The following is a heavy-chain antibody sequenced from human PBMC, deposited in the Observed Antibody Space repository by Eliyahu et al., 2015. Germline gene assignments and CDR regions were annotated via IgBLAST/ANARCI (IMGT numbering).Heavy chain of an antibody. D-gene: IGHD2-15*01. CDR1: XYSFTXYX. Sequence: EVQLVXSGAEVKEPGESLKISCKGSXYSFTXYXIGWVRQMPGKGLEWMGIIYPGDSDTRYSPSFQGQVTISADKSISTAYLQWSSLKASDTAMYYCARSVQYCSGGSCYFNWFDPWGQGTLVTVSS. V-gene: IGHV5-51*03. J-gene: IGHJ5*02. CDR3: ARSVQYCSGGSCYFNWFDP. CDR2: IYPGDSDT.